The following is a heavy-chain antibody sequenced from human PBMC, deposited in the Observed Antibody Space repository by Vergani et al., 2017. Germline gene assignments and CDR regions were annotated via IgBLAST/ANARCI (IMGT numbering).Heavy chain of an antibody. D-gene: IGHD3-16*01. CDR3: AKHFRGWGIDY. CDR2: IQLEGSNK. V-gene: IGHV3-30*02. Sequence: QVQLVESGGGVVQRGGSLGLSCATSGFTLSNYDMQWIRQGPGKGLEFVAVIQLEGSNKYYADSVKGRFTLSRDFSKNTLYLQMNSLRTDDTATYYCAKHFRGWGIDYWGQGTQVIVSS. CDR1: GFTLSNYD. J-gene: IGHJ4*02.